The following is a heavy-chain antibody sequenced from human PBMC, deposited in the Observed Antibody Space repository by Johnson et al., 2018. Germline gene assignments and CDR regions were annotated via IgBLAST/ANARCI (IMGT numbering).Heavy chain of an antibody. D-gene: IGHD2-15*01. CDR1: GGTFTSYA. Sequence: QVQLVESGAEVKKPGSSVKVSCKASGGTFTSYAFSWVRQAPGQGLEWVGGIIPIFGTADYAQRFQGRVTVTADEATSTAYMERGSLRSEDTAVYFCARAAGVGPRDAFDIWGQGTMVTVSS. J-gene: IGHJ3*02. CDR2: IIPIFGTA. CDR3: ARAAGVGPRDAFDI. V-gene: IGHV1-69*01.